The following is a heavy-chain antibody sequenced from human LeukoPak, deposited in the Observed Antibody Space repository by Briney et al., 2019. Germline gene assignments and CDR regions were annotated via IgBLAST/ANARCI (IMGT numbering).Heavy chain of an antibody. CDR1: GFTFSSYA. V-gene: IGHV3-30-3*01. CDR3: ARDIAVAGTLALDY. Sequence: PGGSLRLSCAASGFTFSSYAMHWVRQAPGKGLEWVAVISYDGSNKYYADSVKGRFTISRDNSKNTLYLQMNSLRAEDTAMYYCARDIAVAGTLALDYWGQGTLVTVSS. D-gene: IGHD6-19*01. CDR2: ISYDGSNK. J-gene: IGHJ4*02.